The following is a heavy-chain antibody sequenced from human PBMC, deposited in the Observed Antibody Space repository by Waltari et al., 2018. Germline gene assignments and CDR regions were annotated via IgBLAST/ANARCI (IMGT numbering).Heavy chain of an antibody. Sequence: QVQLVQSGAEVKKPGASVKVSCTAAGYTFTSYDINWVRQATGPGLEWMGWMSPNSGNTGYAQKFQGRVTMTRNTSISTAYMELSSLRSEDTAVYYCARPPLSYGGMDVWGQGTTVTVSS. CDR1: GYTFTSYD. CDR3: ARPPLSYGGMDV. CDR2: MSPNSGNT. J-gene: IGHJ6*02. D-gene: IGHD1-26*01. V-gene: IGHV1-8*01.